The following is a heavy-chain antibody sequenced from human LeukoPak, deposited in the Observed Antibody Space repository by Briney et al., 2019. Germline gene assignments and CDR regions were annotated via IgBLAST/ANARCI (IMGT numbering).Heavy chain of an antibody. V-gene: IGHV3-48*01. D-gene: IGHD6-6*01. Sequence: GRTLRLSCAASGVTFSSYSMSWVCGTPGRGLEWVSYIRSSSSTIYYADSVKGRFTISRDNAKNTLHLKMNSLGAEAPAVYYCARPGSSRGIAGRRPTKYCFDYWGQGTLVTVP. CDR3: ARPGSSRGIAGRRPTKYCFDY. CDR2: IRSSSSTI. J-gene: IGHJ4*02. CDR1: GVTFSSYS.